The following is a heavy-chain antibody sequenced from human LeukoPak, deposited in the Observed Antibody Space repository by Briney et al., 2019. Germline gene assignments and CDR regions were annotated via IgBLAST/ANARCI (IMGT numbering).Heavy chain of an antibody. CDR3: ARAPPYYYDSSGPPGY. J-gene: IGHJ4*02. CDR2: INHSGST. V-gene: IGHV4-34*01. D-gene: IGHD3-22*01. Sequence: PSETLSLTCAVYGGSFSGYYWSWIRQPPGKGLEWIGEINHSGSTNYNPSLKSRVTISVDTSKNQFSLKLSSVTAADTAVYYCARAPPYYYDSSGPPGYWGQGTLVTVSS. CDR1: GGSFSGYY.